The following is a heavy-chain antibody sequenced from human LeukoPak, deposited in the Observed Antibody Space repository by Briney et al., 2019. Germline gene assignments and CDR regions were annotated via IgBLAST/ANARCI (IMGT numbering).Heavy chain of an antibody. V-gene: IGHV3-74*01. CDR2: VNSDGSST. CDR1: GFTFSSHW. J-gene: IGHJ4*01. D-gene: IGHD6-19*01. Sequence: GGSLRLSCAASGFTFSSHWMHWVRQAPGKGLVWVSRVNSDGSSTSYAASVEGRFTISRDNAKNTLYLQMNSLRDEDTAVYYCARDSRSSGLTVDYWGQGALVTVSS. CDR3: ARDSRSSGLTVDY.